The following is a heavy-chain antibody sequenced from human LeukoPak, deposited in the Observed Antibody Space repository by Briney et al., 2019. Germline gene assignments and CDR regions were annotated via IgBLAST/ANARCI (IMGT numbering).Heavy chain of an antibody. J-gene: IGHJ4*02. D-gene: IGHD4-17*01. Sequence: GGSLRLSCAASGFTFDDYGMTWVRQVPGKGLEWVSGINWNGGSTGYADSVKGRFTISRDNSKDTLYLQMNSLRDEDTAVYYCAKRPSDYGDYVTYFDYWGQGTLVTVSS. CDR1: GFTFDDYG. V-gene: IGHV3-20*04. CDR2: INWNGGST. CDR3: AKRPSDYGDYVTYFDY.